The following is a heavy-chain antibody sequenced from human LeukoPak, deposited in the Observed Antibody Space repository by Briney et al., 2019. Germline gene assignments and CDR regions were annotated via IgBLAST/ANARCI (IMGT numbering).Heavy chain of an antibody. Sequence: SDTLSLTCTVSGASISSHYWSWIRQPPGKGLEWIGYLYYSGSTNYNPSLKSRVTISVDTSKNQFSLKLSSVTAADTAVYYCARHTSDGYGPAPYGFDIWGQGTMVTVSS. CDR3: ARHTSDGYGPAPYGFDI. J-gene: IGHJ3*02. D-gene: IGHD2-2*03. CDR2: LYYSGST. V-gene: IGHV4-59*08. CDR1: GASISSHY.